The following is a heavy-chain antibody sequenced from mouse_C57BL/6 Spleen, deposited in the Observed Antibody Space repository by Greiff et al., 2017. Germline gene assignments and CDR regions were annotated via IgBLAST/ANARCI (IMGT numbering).Heavy chain of an antibody. CDR3: ARGDYYGSPYFDV. D-gene: IGHD1-1*01. Sequence: QVQLQQPGAELVMPGASVKLSCKASGYTFTSYWMHWVKQRPGQGLEWIGEIDPSDSYTNYNQKFKGKSTLTVDKSSSTAYMQLSSLTSEDSAVYYCARGDYYGSPYFDVWGTGTTVTVAS. CDR2: IDPSDSYT. V-gene: IGHV1-69*01. J-gene: IGHJ1*03. CDR1: GYTFTSYW.